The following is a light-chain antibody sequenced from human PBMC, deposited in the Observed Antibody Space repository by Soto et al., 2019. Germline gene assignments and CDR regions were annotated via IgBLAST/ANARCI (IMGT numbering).Light chain of an antibody. J-gene: IGKJ1*01. CDR1: QSVTSN. Sequence: EIVMTQSPATLSVSPGERATLSCRASQSVTSNVAWYQQKPGQAPRLLIYGATIRATGIPARFSGSGSGTDFTLTISSLQSEDLAVYYCQHFNNWPPTWTFGQGTKVEIK. CDR2: GAT. V-gene: IGKV3-15*01. CDR3: QHFNNWPPTWT.